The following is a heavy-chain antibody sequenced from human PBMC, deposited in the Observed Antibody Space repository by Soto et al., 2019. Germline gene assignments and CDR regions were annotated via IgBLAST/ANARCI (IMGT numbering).Heavy chain of an antibody. CDR2: IKSKTDGGTT. J-gene: IGHJ6*02. CDR3: TTFCGDYKLFGWAYNYLWSRYYYYYGMDV. D-gene: IGHD2-8*02. CDR1: GFTFSNAW. V-gene: IGHV3-15*07. Sequence: GGSLRLSCAASGFTFSNAWMNWVRQAPGKGLEWVGRIKSKTDGGTTDYAAPVKGRFTISRDDSKNTLYLQMNSLKTEDTAVYYCTTFCGDYKLFGWAYNYLWSRYYYYYGMDVWGQGTTVTVSS.